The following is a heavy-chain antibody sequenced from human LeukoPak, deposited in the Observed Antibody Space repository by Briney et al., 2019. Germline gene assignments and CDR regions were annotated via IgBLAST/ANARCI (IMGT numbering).Heavy chain of an antibody. J-gene: IGHJ4*02. CDR3: ARGRRDYNY. V-gene: IGHV4-59*01. D-gene: IGHD4-11*01. CDR1: GGSINNYF. Sequence: SETLSLTCTVSGGSINNYFWSWMRQPPGKGLEWIEYIYYSGSTNYNPSLKSRVTVSVDTSKNQSSLKLTSVTAADTAVYYCARGRRDYNYWGQGTLVTVSS. CDR2: IYYSGST.